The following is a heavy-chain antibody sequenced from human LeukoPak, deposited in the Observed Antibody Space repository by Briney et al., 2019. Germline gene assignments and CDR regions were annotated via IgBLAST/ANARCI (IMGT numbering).Heavy chain of an antibody. CDR2: IHNSGTT. CDR3: ARRYYYNLGSFPFDF. Sequence: SETLSLTCALSGGPFSGYFWSWIRQSSGKGLEWIGEIHNSGTTNYNPSLNSRVTISEDTSKNQFYLNLSSVTAADTAVYYCARRYYYNLGSFPFDFWGQGTLVTVSS. D-gene: IGHD3-10*01. V-gene: IGHV4-34*01. J-gene: IGHJ4*02. CDR1: GGPFSGYF.